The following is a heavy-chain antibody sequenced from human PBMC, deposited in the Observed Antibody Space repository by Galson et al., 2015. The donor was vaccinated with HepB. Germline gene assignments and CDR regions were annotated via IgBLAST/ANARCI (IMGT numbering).Heavy chain of an antibody. V-gene: IGHV5-10-1*01. Sequence: QSGAEVKKPGESLRISCKGSGYSFTSYWISWVRQMPGKGLEWMGRIDPSDTYTNYSPSFQGHVTISADKSISTAYLQWSSLKASDTAMYYCARRKYYDFWSVSNDHQFDYWGQGTLVTVSS. CDR1: GYSFTSYW. CDR3: ARRKYYDFWSVSNDHQFDY. J-gene: IGHJ4*02. D-gene: IGHD3-3*01. CDR2: IDPSDTYT.